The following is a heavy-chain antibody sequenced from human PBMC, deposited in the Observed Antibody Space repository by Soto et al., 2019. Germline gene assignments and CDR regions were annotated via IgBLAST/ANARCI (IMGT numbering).Heavy chain of an antibody. CDR1: GYTFTSYA. Sequence: GASVKVSCKASGYTFTSYAMHWVRQAPGQRLEWMGWINAGNGNTKYSQKFQGRVTITRDTSASTAYMELSSLRSEDTAVYYCARDELRYFDWLSYGMDVWGQGTTVTVSS. V-gene: IGHV1-3*01. D-gene: IGHD3-9*01. CDR2: INAGNGNT. CDR3: ARDELRYFDWLSYGMDV. J-gene: IGHJ6*02.